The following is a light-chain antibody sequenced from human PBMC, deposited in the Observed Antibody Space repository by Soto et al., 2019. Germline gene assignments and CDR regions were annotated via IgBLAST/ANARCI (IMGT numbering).Light chain of an antibody. Sequence: QSVLTQPASVSGSPGQSITISCTGTSSDVGGYNYVSWYQQHPGKAPKLMIYDVSNRPSGVSNRFSGSKSGNTASLTISGLQAEDEADYYCSSCTSSSTLAAYVFGTGTKVPVL. CDR2: DVS. V-gene: IGLV2-14*01. CDR1: SSDVGGYNY. J-gene: IGLJ1*01. CDR3: SSCTSSSTLAAYV.